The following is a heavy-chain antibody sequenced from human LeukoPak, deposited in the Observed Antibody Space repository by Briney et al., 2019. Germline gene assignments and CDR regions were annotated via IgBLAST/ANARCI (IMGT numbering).Heavy chain of an antibody. V-gene: IGHV4-59*11. Sequence: SQTLSLTCPVSARSISSHYWSWVRQPPGKGLEWIGYVYTSGTTKNNPSLNSRVTISVDTSKNQLSLSMTSVTSADTAVYYCVRGQKFRFYMDVWGRGTTVTVSS. J-gene: IGHJ6*03. CDR1: ARSISSHY. CDR3: VRGQKFRFYMDV. CDR2: VYTSGTT.